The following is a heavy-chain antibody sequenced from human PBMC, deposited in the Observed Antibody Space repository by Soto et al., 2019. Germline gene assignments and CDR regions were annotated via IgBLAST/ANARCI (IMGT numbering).Heavy chain of an antibody. CDR2: ISSSNRTI. V-gene: IGHV3-48*02. CDR3: AREGWPLLQTGMDV. D-gene: IGHD2-15*01. J-gene: IGHJ6*02. CDR1: GFNFGAYA. Sequence: EARLLESGGGLIQPGGSLRLSCEASGFNFGAYAMSWVRQAPGKGLEWVSYISSSNRTINYADSVKGRFIISRDNAKNSLYLQMHSLRDEDTAVYYCAREGWPLLQTGMDVWGQGTTVTVSS.